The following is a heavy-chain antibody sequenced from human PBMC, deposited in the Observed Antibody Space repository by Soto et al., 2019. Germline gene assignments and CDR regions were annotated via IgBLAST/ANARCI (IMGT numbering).Heavy chain of an antibody. Sequence: GASVKVSCKASGYTFTSYVIHWGRQAPGQRLEWMGWINACNGYTKYSQKFQGRVTMTRDTSASTAYMELKSLRSDDTAVYYFARGNKLEPFAIWGQGTTVTVSS. V-gene: IGHV1-3*01. CDR1: GYTFTSYV. CDR3: ARGNKLEPFAI. CDR2: INACNGYT. J-gene: IGHJ3*02.